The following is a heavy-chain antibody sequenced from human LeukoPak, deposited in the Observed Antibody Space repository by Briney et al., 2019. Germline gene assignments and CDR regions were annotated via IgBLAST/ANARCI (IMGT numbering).Heavy chain of an antibody. V-gene: IGHV3-23*01. CDR3: ARQNGAADY. Sequence: GGSLRLSCAASGFTFSSYAMSWVRQAPGKGLEWVSAISGSGGSTYYADSVKDRFTISRDNAKNSLYLQMNSLRAEDTAVYYCARQNGAADYWGQGTLVTVSS. D-gene: IGHD2-8*01. CDR2: ISGSGGST. CDR1: GFTFSSYA. J-gene: IGHJ4*02.